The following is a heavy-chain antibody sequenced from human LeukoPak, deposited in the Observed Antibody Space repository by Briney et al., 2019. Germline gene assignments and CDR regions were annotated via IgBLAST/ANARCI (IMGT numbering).Heavy chain of an antibody. Sequence: GGSLRLSCAASGFTFSSYAMSWVRQAPGKGLEWVSAISGSGGSTYYADSVKGRFTISRDNSKNTLYLQMNSLRAEDTAVYYCAKSPGGNYYDSSGYYYYFDYWGQGTLVTVSS. CDR1: GFTFSSYA. CDR2: ISGSGGST. V-gene: IGHV3-23*01. D-gene: IGHD3-22*01. CDR3: AKSPGGNYYDSSGYYYYFDY. J-gene: IGHJ4*02.